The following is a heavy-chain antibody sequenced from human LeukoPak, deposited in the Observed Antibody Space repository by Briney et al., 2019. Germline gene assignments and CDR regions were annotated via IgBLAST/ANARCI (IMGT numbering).Heavy chain of an antibody. D-gene: IGHD1-7*01. CDR2: IIPIFGTA. CDR1: GGTINNYD. Sequence: SVKVSCKASGGTINNYDISWVRQAPGQGLECMGGIIPIFGTANYAQKFQGRVTITTDESTSTAYMELSSLRSEDTAVYYCARVWATGTTPYYYYMDVWGKGTTVTVSS. V-gene: IGHV1-69*05. J-gene: IGHJ6*03. CDR3: ARVWATGTTPYYYYMDV.